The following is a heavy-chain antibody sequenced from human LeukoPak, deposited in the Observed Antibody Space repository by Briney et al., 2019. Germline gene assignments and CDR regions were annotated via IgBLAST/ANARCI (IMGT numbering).Heavy chain of an antibody. J-gene: IGHJ3*02. Sequence: GGSLRLSCAASGFTFSSYSMNWVRQAPGKGLEWVSSTSSSSSYIYYADSVKGRFAISRDNAKNSLYLQMNSLRAEDTAVYYCAREYSSSWYDDAFDIWGQGTMVTVSS. CDR2: TSSSSSYI. CDR1: GFTFSSYS. CDR3: AREYSSSWYDDAFDI. V-gene: IGHV3-21*01. D-gene: IGHD6-13*01.